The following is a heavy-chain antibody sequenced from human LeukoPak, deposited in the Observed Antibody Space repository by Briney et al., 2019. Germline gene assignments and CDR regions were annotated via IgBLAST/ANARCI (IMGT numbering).Heavy chain of an antibody. CDR2: VYYSGNT. CDR3: ARAASGYYDRWFDP. CDR1: GGSISSSNW. J-gene: IGHJ5*02. V-gene: IGHV4-4*02. Sequence: PSGTLSLTCAVSGGSISSSNWWSWVRQPPGKGLEWIGYVYYSGNTGYNPSLKSRVTISVDTYNNQFSLKLNSVTAADTAVYYCARAASGYYDRWFDPWGQGILVTVSS. D-gene: IGHD3-22*01.